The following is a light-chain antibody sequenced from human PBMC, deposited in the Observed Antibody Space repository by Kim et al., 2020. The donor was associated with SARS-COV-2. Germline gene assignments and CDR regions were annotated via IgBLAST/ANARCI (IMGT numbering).Light chain of an antibody. V-gene: IGKV1-39*01. CDR3: QQAYSTPPT. CDR2: VAS. J-gene: IGKJ1*01. Sequence: ASVGDRVTITCRASQNINSYLNWYQQTPGKAPKFLISVASTLQSGVPSRFSGSGSGTDFTLTITSLQPEDFATYYCQQAYSTPPTFGRGTKVDIK. CDR1: QNINSY.